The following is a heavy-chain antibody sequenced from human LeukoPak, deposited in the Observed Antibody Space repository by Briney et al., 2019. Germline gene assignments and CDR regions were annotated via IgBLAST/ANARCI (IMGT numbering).Heavy chain of an antibody. Sequence: PSQTLSLTCAVSGGSISSGGYSWSWIRQPPGKGLEWIGYIYHSGSTYYNPSLKSRVTISVDRSKNQFSLKLSSVTAADTAVYYCARGAGGSSGSAPYFDYWGQGTLVTVSS. D-gene: IGHD3-22*01. CDR3: ARGAGGSSGSAPYFDY. V-gene: IGHV4-30-2*01. CDR2: IYHSGST. J-gene: IGHJ4*02. CDR1: GGSISSGGYS.